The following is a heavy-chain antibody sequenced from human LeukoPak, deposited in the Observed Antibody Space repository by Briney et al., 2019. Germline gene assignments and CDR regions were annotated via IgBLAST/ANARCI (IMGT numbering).Heavy chain of an antibody. CDR3: AKDTEEWELGEGYFDY. CDR1: GFTFSNYA. CDR2: ITGGDGTT. V-gene: IGHV3-23*01. J-gene: IGHJ4*02. D-gene: IGHD1-26*01. Sequence: PGGSLRLSCEASGFTFSNYAMSWVRQAPGKGLEWVSVITGGDGTTYYGDSVKGRFSISRDNSKNTVYLQMNNLRVEDTAIYYCAKDTEEWELGEGYFDYWGQGILVTVSS.